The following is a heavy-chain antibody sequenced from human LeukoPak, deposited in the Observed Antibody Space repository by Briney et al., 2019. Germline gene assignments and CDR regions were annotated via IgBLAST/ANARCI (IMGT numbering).Heavy chain of an antibody. CDR3: ARASEVRGVRGFDY. CDR2: IYTSGST. D-gene: IGHD3-10*01. CDR1: GGSISSGSYY. Sequence: SQTLSLTCTVSGGSISSGSYYWSWIRQPAGKGLEWIGRIYTSGSTYYNPSLKSRVTISVDTSKNQFSLKLSSVTAADTAVYYCARASEVRGVRGFDYWGQGTLVTVSS. J-gene: IGHJ4*02. V-gene: IGHV4-61*02.